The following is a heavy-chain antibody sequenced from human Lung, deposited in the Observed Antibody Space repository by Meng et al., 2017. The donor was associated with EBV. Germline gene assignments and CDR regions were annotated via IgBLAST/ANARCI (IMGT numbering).Heavy chain of an antibody. D-gene: IGHD6-19*01. CDR1: GYTFTNYG. J-gene: IGHJ4*02. Sequence: QVQLAQSGSELKKPGASVKVSCKASGYTFTNYGITWVRQAPGQGLEWMGWISCYNGDTNYAQKLQGRVTMTTDTSTSTAYMDLRGLRSDDTAVYYCARDPSNTSGRYAYFDYWGQGTLVTVSS. V-gene: IGHV1-18*01. CDR2: ISCYNGDT. CDR3: ARDPSNTSGRYAYFDY.